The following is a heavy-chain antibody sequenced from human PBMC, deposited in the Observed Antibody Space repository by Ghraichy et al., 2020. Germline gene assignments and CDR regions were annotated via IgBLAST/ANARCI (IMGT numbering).Heavy chain of an antibody. J-gene: IGHJ4*02. Sequence: GGSLRLSCTASGFTFGSYIMHWVRQAPGRGLEWVEAISYDGSNTFYTDSVRGRFAISRDNSKNTLFLQIYSLTSEDTAVFYCARAPKPSAIAASATPFHWGQGALVTVSS. CDR1: GFTFGSYI. D-gene: IGHD6-13*01. CDR3: ARAPKPSAIAASATPFH. V-gene: IGHV3-30*09. CDR2: ISYDGSNT.